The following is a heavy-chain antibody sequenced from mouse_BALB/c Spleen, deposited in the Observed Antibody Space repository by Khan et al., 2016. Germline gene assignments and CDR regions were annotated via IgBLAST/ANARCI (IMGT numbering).Heavy chain of an antibody. D-gene: IGHD1-1*01. CDR2: ISYSGST. J-gene: IGHJ3*01. Sequence: EVQLQESGPGLVKPSQSLSLTCTVTGYSITSDYAWNWIRQFPGNKLEWMGYISYSGSTSYNPSLQSRISITRDTSKNQFFLQLNSVTTEDTATYYCARSYGSSPFVYWGQGTLVTVSA. V-gene: IGHV3-2*02. CDR3: ARSYGSSPFVY. CDR1: GYSITSDYA.